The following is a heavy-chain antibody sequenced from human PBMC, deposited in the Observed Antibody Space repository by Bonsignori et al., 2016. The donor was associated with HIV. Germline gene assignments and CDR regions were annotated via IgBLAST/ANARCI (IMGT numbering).Heavy chain of an antibody. CDR3: AKDIAGGSSWVVYYFYYMDV. V-gene: IGHV3-9*01. J-gene: IGHJ6*03. CDR2: ISWNSGSI. D-gene: IGHD6-13*01. Sequence: VRQAPGKGLEWVSGISWNSGSIGYADSVKGRFTISRDNAKNSLYLQMNSLRAEDTALYYCAKDIAGGSSWVVYYFYYMDVWGKGTTVTVSS.